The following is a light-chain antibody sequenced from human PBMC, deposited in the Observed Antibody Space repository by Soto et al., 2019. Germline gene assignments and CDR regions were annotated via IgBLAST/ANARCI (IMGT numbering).Light chain of an antibody. CDR3: QHYESAVWT. V-gene: IGKV3-20*01. Sequence: EIVLTQSPGTLSLSPGERATLSCRASQSVRSTYLAWYQQKPGQAPRLLIYGASSRATGIPDRFSGSGSGTDCTLTITTLEPEDFAVYYCQHYESAVWTFGQGTKVETK. CDR2: GAS. J-gene: IGKJ1*01. CDR1: QSVRSTY.